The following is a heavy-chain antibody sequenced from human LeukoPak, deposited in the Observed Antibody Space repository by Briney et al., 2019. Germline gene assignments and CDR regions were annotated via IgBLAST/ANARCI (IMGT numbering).Heavy chain of an antibody. J-gene: IGHJ6*03. CDR2: ISSSSTYI. D-gene: IGHD3-3*01. CDR1: GFIFNSYS. V-gene: IGHV3-21*01. CDR3: ARVGDFWSGYSHYYMDV. Sequence: PGGSLGLSCAASGFIFNSYSMNWVRQAPGKGLEWVSSISSSSTYIHYADSVKGRFTISRDNGKRSLYLQMNSLRAEDTAVYYCARVGDFWSGYSHYYMDVWGKGTTVTVSS.